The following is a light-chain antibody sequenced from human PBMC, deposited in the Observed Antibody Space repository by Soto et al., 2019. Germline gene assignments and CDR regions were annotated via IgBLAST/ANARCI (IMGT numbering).Light chain of an antibody. V-gene: IGLV2-14*01. CDR1: SSDVGGYNS. CDR2: NVS. J-gene: IGLJ1*01. Sequence: QSVLTQPASVSGSPGQSITISCTGTSSDVGGYNSVSWYQQHPGKAPKLMIYNVSNRPSGVSNRFPGSKSGNTASLTISGLEVEHEADYYCSSYTSSSTYLFGTGTKLTVL. CDR3: SSYTSSSTYL.